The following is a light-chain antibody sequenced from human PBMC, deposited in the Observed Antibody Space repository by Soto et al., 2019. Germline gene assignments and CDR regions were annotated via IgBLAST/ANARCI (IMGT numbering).Light chain of an antibody. CDR3: QQYGSSPRT. J-gene: IGKJ1*01. V-gene: IGKV3-20*01. CDR1: QSVTSPF. CDR2: STS. Sequence: EIVLTQSPGTLSLSPGERATLSCRASQSVTSPFLAWYQQKPGQPPRLRIYSTSGRATGIHDRFSGSGSGTDFTLTISRLEPEDSAVYYCQQYGSSPRTFGQGTKVEV.